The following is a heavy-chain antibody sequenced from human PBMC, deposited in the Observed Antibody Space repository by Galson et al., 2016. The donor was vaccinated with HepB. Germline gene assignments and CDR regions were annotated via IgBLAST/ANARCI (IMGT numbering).Heavy chain of an antibody. CDR3: AHGDYYDSSGYPMPWDY. Sequence: PALVKPTQTLTLTCSFPGFSLTTSGVHVGWIRQPPGKALEWLAWISWDEGTRYSPTLEPRLTITKDTSKNQVVLTMTNMDPVDTATYYCAHGDYYDSSGYPMPWDYWGQGTVVTVSS. D-gene: IGHD3-22*01. V-gene: IGHV2-5*02. CDR2: ISWDEGT. CDR1: GFSLTTSGVH. J-gene: IGHJ4*01.